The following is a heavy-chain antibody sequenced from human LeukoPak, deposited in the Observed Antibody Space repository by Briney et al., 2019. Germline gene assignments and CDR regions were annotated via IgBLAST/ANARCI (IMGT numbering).Heavy chain of an antibody. CDR2: INPSGGST. V-gene: IGHV1-46*01. CDR3: ARATGYSSSWAPFEY. Sequence: GASVTVSCKASGYTFTSYDINWVRQAAGQGLEWMGIINPSGGSTSYAQKFQGRVTMTRDMSTSAVYMELSSLRYEDTAVYYCARATGYSSSWAPFEYWGQGILVTVSS. CDR1: GYTFTSYD. J-gene: IGHJ4*02. D-gene: IGHD6-13*01.